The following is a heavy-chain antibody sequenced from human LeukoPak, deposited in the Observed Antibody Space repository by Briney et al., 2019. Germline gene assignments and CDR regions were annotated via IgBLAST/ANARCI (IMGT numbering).Heavy chain of an antibody. CDR3: ATRGWELPSSYFDY. CDR2: INPNSGGT. J-gene: IGHJ4*02. V-gene: IGHV1-2*02. Sequence: GASVKVSCKASGYTFTGYYMHWVRQAPGQGLEWMGWINPNSGGTNYAQKFQGRVTMTRDTSISTAYMELSRLRSDDTAVYYCATRGWELPSSYFDYWGQGTLVTVSS. CDR1: GYTFTGYY. D-gene: IGHD1-26*01.